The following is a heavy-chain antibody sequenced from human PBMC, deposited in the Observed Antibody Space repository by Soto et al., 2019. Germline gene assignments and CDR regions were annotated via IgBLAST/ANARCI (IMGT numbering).Heavy chain of an antibody. J-gene: IGHJ6*02. D-gene: IGHD6-6*01. Sequence: QVQLQESGPGLVKPSQTLSLTCTVSGGSISSGGYYWSWIRQHPGKGLEWIGYIYYSGSTYYNPSPKSRVTISVDTSKNQFSLKLSSVTAADTAVYYCARDIASEQLVYYYGMDVWGQGTTVTVSS. V-gene: IGHV4-31*03. CDR1: GGSISSGGYY. CDR3: ARDIASEQLVYYYGMDV. CDR2: IYYSGST.